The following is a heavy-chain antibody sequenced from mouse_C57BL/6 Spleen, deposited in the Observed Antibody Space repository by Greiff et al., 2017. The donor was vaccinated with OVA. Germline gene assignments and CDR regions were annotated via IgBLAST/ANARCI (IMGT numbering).Heavy chain of an antibody. V-gene: IGHV5-16*01. Sequence: DVQLQESEGGLVQPGSSMKLSCTASGFTFSDYYMAWVRQVPEKGLEWVANINYDGSSTYYLDSLKSRFIISRDNAKNILYLQMSSLKSEDTATYYCARDATYGSSYLDYFDYWGQGTTLTVSS. CDR2: INYDGSST. CDR3: ARDATYGSSYLDYFDY. J-gene: IGHJ2*01. CDR1: GFTFSDYY. D-gene: IGHD1-1*01.